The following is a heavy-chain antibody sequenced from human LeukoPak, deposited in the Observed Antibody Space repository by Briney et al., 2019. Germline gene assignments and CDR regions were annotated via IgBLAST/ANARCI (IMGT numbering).Heavy chain of an antibody. CDR3: ARDFRNPLG. V-gene: IGHV3-30*04. Sequence: PGGSLRLSCAASGFTFSSYAMHWVRQAPGKGLEWVAVISYDGSNKYYADSVKGRFTISRDNSKNTLYLQMNSLRAEDTAVYYCARDFRNPLGWGQGTLVTVSS. CDR1: GFTFSSYA. D-gene: IGHD3-10*01. CDR2: ISYDGSNK. J-gene: IGHJ4*02.